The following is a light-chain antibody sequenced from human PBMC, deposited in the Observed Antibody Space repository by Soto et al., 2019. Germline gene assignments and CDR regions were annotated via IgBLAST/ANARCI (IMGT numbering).Light chain of an antibody. J-gene: IGKJ4*01. V-gene: IGKV1-5*01. CDR3: QQYNDPLT. CDR2: DAS. Sequence: DIQMTQSPSTLSASVGDRVTITCRASQSISSWLAWYQQKPGKAPKLLIYDASSLESGVPSRFSGSGSGTEFTLTISSLQPDDFATYYCQQYNDPLTFGGGTKVEIK. CDR1: QSISSW.